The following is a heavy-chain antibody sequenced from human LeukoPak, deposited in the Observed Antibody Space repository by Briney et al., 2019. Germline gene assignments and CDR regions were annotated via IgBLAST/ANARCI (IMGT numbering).Heavy chain of an antibody. CDR1: GFTFSSYW. J-gene: IGHJ3*02. CDR3: ARGGGDHAFDI. D-gene: IGHD3-16*01. Sequence: GGSLRLSCAASGFTFSSYWMHWVRQAPGKGLVWVSRINSDGSNSIYGDSVKGRFTISRDNAKNTLYLQLSGLRADDTAEYYWARGGGDHAFDIWGQGTMVTVSS. V-gene: IGHV3-74*01. CDR2: INSDGSNS.